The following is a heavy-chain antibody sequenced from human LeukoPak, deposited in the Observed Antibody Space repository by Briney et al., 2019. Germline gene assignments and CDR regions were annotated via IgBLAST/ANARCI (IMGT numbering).Heavy chain of an antibody. CDR1: GFTFSSYG. D-gene: IGHD6-13*01. Sequence: PGGSLRLSCAASGFTFSSYGMHWVRQAPGKGLEWVAFIRYDGSNKYYADSVKGRFTISRDNSKNTLYLQMNSLRAEDTAVYYCAKDLMYSSSWPQRSPFDYWGQGTLVTVSS. J-gene: IGHJ4*02. CDR3: AKDLMYSSSWPQRSPFDY. CDR2: IRYDGSNK. V-gene: IGHV3-30*02.